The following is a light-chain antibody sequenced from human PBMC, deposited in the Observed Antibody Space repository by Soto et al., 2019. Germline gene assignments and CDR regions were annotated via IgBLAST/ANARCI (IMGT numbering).Light chain of an antibody. J-gene: IGKJ1*01. CDR2: LGS. CDR1: QSLLQSNGYNY. V-gene: IGKV2-28*01. CDR3: MQPLQSWT. Sequence: DIVMTQSPLSLPVTPGEPASISCRSSQSLLQSNGYNYLDWYLQKPGQSPQLLIYLGSNRASGVPDRFSGSGSGTDFTLKISRVEAEDVGFYYCMQPLQSWTFGQGTKVEIK.